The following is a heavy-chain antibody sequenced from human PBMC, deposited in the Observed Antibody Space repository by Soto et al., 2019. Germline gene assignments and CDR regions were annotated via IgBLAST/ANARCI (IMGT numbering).Heavy chain of an antibody. CDR1: GYTFTSYY. CDR3: AGGNSSSMSPYRP. J-gene: IGHJ5*02. D-gene: IGHD4-4*01. Sequence: APVKVSCKASGYTFTSYYMHWVRQAPGQGLEWMGIINPSGGSTSYAQKFQGRVTMTRDTSTSTGCMEFGSPRSDDAAAYWRAGGNSSSMSPYRPWGQGTLVTVSS. CDR2: INPSGGST. V-gene: IGHV1-46*01.